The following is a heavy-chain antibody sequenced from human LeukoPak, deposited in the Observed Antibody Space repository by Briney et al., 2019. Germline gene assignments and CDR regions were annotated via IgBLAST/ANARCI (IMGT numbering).Heavy chain of an antibody. CDR1: GFTFRGYA. J-gene: IGHJ4*02. Sequence: GGSLRLSCAASGFTFRGYAMRWVRQAPGKGLEWVSTISGSGDSTYYADSVKGRFTISRDNSKNTLFLQLNSLRAEDTAVYYCAKDSRFGAGGFFDFWGQGTLVTVSS. CDR2: ISGSGDST. V-gene: IGHV3-23*01. D-gene: IGHD3-16*01. CDR3: AKDSRFGAGGFFDF.